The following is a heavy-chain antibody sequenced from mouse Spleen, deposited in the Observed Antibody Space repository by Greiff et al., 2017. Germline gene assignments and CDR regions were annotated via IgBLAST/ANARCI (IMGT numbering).Heavy chain of an antibody. Sequence: QVQLQQPGAELVMPGASVKLSCTASGYTFTSYWMHWVKQRPGQGLEWIGAIDPSDSYTNYNQKLKGKATLTVDKSSSTAYMQLSSLTSEDSAVYYCARWAYGNYHVNFDYWGQGTTLTVSS. CDR2: IDPSDSYT. CDR3: ARWAYGNYHVNFDY. CDR1: GYTFTSYW. V-gene: IGHV1-69*01. J-gene: IGHJ2*01. D-gene: IGHD2-1*01.